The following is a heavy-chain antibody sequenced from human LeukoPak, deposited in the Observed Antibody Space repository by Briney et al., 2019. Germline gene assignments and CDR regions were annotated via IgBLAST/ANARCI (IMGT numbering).Heavy chain of an antibody. CDR3: ARSYGGHSVCDAFDI. V-gene: IGHV4-30-2*01. J-gene: IGHJ3*02. D-gene: IGHD4-23*01. Sequence: SETLSLTCDVSGGSISSGLYSWSWIRQPLGKGLEWIGYIYHTGSTYYNPSLKSRVTISVDTSKNQFSLKLTSVTAADTAVYYCARSYGGHSVCDAFDIWGQGTMVTVSS. CDR1: GGSISSGLYS. CDR2: IYHTGST.